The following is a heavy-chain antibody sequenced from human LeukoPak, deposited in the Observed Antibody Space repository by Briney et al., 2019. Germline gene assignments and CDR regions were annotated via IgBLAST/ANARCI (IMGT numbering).Heavy chain of an antibody. CDR2: IDQDGSEK. J-gene: IGHJ6*04. D-gene: IGHD4-17*01. CDR1: GFTFNSYW. V-gene: IGHV3-7*03. CDR3: ATDRGRYGDYGLDV. Sequence: GGSLRLSCAASGFTFNSYWMTWVRQAPGKGLEGVANIDQDGSEKYFVDSVKGRFTISRDNAKNSLYLQMNSLRAEDTAVYYCATDRGRYGDYGLDVWGKGTTVTVSS.